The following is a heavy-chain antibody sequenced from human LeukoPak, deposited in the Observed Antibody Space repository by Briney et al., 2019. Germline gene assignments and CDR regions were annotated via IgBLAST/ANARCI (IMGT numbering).Heavy chain of an antibody. Sequence: ASVKVSCTASGYTFTSYGISWVRQAPGQGLDWMGWISAYNGNTNYAQKLQGRVTMTTDTSTSTAYMELRSLRSDDTAVYYCARDLRYFDWLEDYYYYMDVWGKGTTVTVSS. CDR1: GYTFTSYG. D-gene: IGHD3-9*01. V-gene: IGHV1-18*01. CDR3: ARDLRYFDWLEDYYYYMDV. J-gene: IGHJ6*03. CDR2: ISAYNGNT.